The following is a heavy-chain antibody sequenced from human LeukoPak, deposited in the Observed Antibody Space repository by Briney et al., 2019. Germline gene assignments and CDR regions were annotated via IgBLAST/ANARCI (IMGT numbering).Heavy chain of an antibody. V-gene: IGHV3-74*01. J-gene: IGHJ4*02. CDR2: MNSDGSSK. CDR3: ARAAVGYDY. Sequence: PGESLRLSCAASGFTFSNYWMHWVRQIPGKGLVWVSRMNSDGSSKSYADSVKGRFIISRDNAKNTLYLQMNSLRAEDTAVYYCARAAVGYDYWGQGTLVTVSS. D-gene: IGHD2-8*02. CDR1: GFTFSNYW.